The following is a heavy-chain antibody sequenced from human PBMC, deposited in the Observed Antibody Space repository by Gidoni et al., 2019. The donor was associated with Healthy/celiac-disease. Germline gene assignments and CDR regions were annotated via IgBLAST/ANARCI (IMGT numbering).Heavy chain of an antibody. V-gene: IGHV3-21*01. J-gene: IGHJ4*02. CDR3: ARGDRASSRLGIDY. Sequence: EVQLVESGGGLVKPGGPLRLSCAASGFTFSSYSMNWVRQAPGKGLEWVSSISSSSSYIYYADSVKGRFTISRDNAKNSLYLQMNSLRAEDTAVYYCARGDRASSRLGIDYWGQGTLVTVSS. D-gene: IGHD6-25*01. CDR2: ISSSSSYI. CDR1: GFTFSSYS.